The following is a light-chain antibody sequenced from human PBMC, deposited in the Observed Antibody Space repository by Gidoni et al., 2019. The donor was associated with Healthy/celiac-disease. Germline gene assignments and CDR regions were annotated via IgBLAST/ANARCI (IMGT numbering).Light chain of an antibody. J-gene: IGLJ2*01. Sequence: QSVLTQPPSASGTPGQRVTISCSGSSSNIGSNYVYWYQQLPGTAPKLLIYRNNQRPSGVPDRFSGSKSGTSASLAISGLRSEDEADYYCAAWDDSLSVHVVFGGGTKLTVX. CDR3: AAWDDSLSVHVV. CDR1: SSNIGSNY. CDR2: RNN. V-gene: IGLV1-47*01.